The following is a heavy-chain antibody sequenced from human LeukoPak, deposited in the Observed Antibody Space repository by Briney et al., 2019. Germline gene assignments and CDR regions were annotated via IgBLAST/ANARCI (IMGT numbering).Heavy chain of an antibody. CDR3: ATPFRYQRSYYYYGMDV. Sequence: ASVTVSCKASGGTFSSYAISWVRQAPGQGLEWMGGIIPIFGTANYAQKFQGRVTITADESTSTAYMELSSLRSEDTAVYYCATPFRYQRSYYYYGMDVWGQGTTVTVSS. J-gene: IGHJ6*02. CDR2: IIPIFGTA. CDR1: GGTFSSYA. D-gene: IGHD2-2*01. V-gene: IGHV1-69*13.